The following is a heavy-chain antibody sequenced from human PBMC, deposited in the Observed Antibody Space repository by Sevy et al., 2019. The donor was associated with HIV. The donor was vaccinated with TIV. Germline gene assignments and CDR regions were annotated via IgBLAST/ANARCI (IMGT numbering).Heavy chain of an antibody. CDR3: AILGAYCGGDCYLDY. J-gene: IGHJ4*02. D-gene: IGHD2-21*02. CDR1: GYTLTELS. CDR2: SDPEDGET. Sequence: ASVKVSCKVSGYTLTELSMHWVRQAPGKGLEWMGGSDPEDGETIYAQKFQGRVTMTEDTSTDTAYMELSSLRSEDTAVYYCAILGAYCGGDCYLDYWGQGTLVTVSS. V-gene: IGHV1-24*01.